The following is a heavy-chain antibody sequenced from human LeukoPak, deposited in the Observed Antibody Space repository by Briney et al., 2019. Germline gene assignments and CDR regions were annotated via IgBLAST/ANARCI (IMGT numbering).Heavy chain of an antibody. Sequence: GGSLRLSCAASGFTFSNYAMHWVRQAPGKGLAWVAFISYDGSSKYYADSVKGRFTISRDNSKNMMYLQMSSLRAEDTAVYYCARRGHDYGDSEWFDPWGQGTLVTVSS. V-gene: IGHV3-30*04. CDR3: ARRGHDYGDSEWFDP. CDR1: GFTFSNYA. CDR2: ISYDGSSK. J-gene: IGHJ5*02. D-gene: IGHD4-17*01.